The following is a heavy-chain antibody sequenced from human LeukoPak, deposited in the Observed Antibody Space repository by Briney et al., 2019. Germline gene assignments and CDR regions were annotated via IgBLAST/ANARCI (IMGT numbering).Heavy chain of an antibody. Sequence: GGSLRLSCAASGFTFSSYWMHWVRQAPGKGLVWVSRINSDGSSTSYADSVKGRFTISRDNAKNTLYLQMNSLRAEDTAVYYCAKNRYSPNDFDYWGQGTLVTVSS. V-gene: IGHV3-74*01. J-gene: IGHJ4*02. CDR2: INSDGSST. CDR3: AKNRYSPNDFDY. CDR1: GFTFSSYW. D-gene: IGHD1-26*01.